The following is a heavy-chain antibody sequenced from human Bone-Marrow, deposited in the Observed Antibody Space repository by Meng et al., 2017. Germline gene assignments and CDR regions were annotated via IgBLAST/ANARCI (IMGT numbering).Heavy chain of an antibody. CDR3: ATQTSYSSADPGAFDI. CDR2: TYYRSKWYN. CDR1: GDSVSSNSAA. V-gene: IGHV6-1*01. J-gene: IGHJ3*02. Sequence: SETLSLTCAISGDSVSSNSAAWNWIRQSPSRGLEWLGRTYYRSKWYNDYAVSVKSRITINPDTSKNQFSLQLNSVTPEDTAVYYCATQTSYSSADPGAFDIWGQGTMVTVSS. D-gene: IGHD6-19*01.